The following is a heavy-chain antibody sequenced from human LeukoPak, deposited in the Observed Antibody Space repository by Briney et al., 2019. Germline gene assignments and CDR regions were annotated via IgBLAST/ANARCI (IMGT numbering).Heavy chain of an antibody. V-gene: IGHV6-1*01. D-gene: IGHD2-15*01. J-gene: IGHJ6*02. CDR1: GDSVSSNSAA. CDR2: TYYRSKWYN. CDR3: ARAYCSGGSCYSPGPYYYYYGMDV. Sequence: SQTLSLTCAISGDSVSSNSAAWNWIRQSPSRGLEWLGRTYYRSKWYNDYAVSVKSRITINPDTSKNQFSLQLNSVTPEDTAVYYCARAYCSGGSCYSPGPYYYYYGMDVWGQGTTVTVSS.